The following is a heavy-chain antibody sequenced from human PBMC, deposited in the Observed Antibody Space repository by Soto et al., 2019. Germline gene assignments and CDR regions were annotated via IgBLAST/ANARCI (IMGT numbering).Heavy chain of an antibody. V-gene: IGHV4-39*01. CDR3: ARRCYLSRQLLYNWFDP. D-gene: IGHD2-21*01. Sequence: QLQLQESGPGLVKPSETLSLTCTVSGGSISSSSYYWGWIRQPPGKGLEWIGSIYYSGSTYYNPSLKSRVTISVDTSKNQFSLKLSSVTAADTAVYYCARRCYLSRQLLYNWFDPWGQGTLVTVSS. CDR2: IYYSGST. J-gene: IGHJ5*02. CDR1: GGSISSSSYY.